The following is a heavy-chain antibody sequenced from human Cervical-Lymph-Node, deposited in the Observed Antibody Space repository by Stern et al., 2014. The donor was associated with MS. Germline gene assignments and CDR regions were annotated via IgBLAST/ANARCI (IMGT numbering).Heavy chain of an antibody. J-gene: IGHJ4*02. CDR3: SRDADAYSLVFGY. D-gene: IGHD5-24*01. V-gene: IGHV4-30-4*01. CDR1: GGSISSGEYY. CDR2: IHYSGPT. Sequence: QVQLVESGPGLVQPSQTLSLTCAVSGGSISSGEYYWSWIRQSPGKGLEWIGYIHYSGPTYYNPSLKSRVTISVDTSKNQFSLKLSSVTAADTAVYYCSRDADAYSLVFGYWGRGTLVTVSS.